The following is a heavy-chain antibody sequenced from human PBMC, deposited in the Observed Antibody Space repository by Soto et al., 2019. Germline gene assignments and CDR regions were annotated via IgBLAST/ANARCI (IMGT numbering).Heavy chain of an antibody. CDR2: ISSAGAAT. V-gene: IGHV3-11*01. J-gene: IGHJ4*02. Sequence: QVQLVESGGALVQPGGSLRLSCAASGFSFSDYFMSWIRQAPGKGLEWVSYISSAGAATFSADSVKGRFITSRDNAKGSLYLEMNNLRVEDSAVYYCARSRFHDASEWGRGTLVTVSS. CDR3: ARSRFHDASE. D-gene: IGHD3-10*01. CDR1: GFSFSDYF.